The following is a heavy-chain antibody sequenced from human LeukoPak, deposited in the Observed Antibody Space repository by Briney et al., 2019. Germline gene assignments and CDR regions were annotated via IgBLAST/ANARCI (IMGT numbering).Heavy chain of an antibody. Sequence: PSETLSLTCTVSADSISTFSSYYWSWIRQPPGKGLEWIGSLYHSGSTNYNPSLRSRVTISVDMSKNQLSLKLSSVTAADTAVHYCTTTPHWLAFDYWGQGTLVTVSS. CDR1: ADSISTFSSYY. V-gene: IGHV4-61*01. D-gene: IGHD6-19*01. J-gene: IGHJ4*02. CDR3: TTTPHWLAFDY. CDR2: LYHSGST.